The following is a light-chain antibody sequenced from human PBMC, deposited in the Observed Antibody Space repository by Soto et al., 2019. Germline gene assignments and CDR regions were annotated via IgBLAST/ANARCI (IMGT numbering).Light chain of an antibody. J-gene: IGLJ3*02. CDR1: SSDVGSYNL. CDR3: CSYAGSSSNWV. Sequence: QSALTQPASVSGSPGQSITISCTGTSSDVGSYNLVSWYQQHPGKAPKLMIYEVSKRPSGVSNRFSGSKSGNTASLTISGLQDEDEADYYCCSYAGSSSNWVFGGGTKVTVL. CDR2: EVS. V-gene: IGLV2-23*02.